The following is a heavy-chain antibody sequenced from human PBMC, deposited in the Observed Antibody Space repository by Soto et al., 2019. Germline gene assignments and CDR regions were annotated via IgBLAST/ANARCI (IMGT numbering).Heavy chain of an antibody. CDR2: INHSGST. Sequence: SETLSLTCTVSGDSISNGYYTWSWIRQPPGKGLEWIGEINHSGSTNYNPSLKSRVTISVDTSKNQFSLKLSSVTAADTAVYYCARGKGSSWYVGWFDPWGQGTLVTVSS. J-gene: IGHJ5*02. V-gene: IGHV4-34*01. D-gene: IGHD6-13*01. CDR1: GDSISNGYY. CDR3: ARGKGSSWYVGWFDP.